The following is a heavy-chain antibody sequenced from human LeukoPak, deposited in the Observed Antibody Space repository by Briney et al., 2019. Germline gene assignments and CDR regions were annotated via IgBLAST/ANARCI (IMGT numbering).Heavy chain of an antibody. D-gene: IGHD2-15*01. Sequence: SETLSLTCAVYGGSFSGYYWSWIRQPPGKGLEWIGGINHSGSTNYNPSLKSRVTISVDTSKNQFSLKLSSVTAADTAVYYCASVYCSGGSCYSRYFDYWGQGTLVTVSS. CDR1: GGSFSGYY. J-gene: IGHJ4*02. CDR2: INHSGST. CDR3: ASVYCSGGSCYSRYFDY. V-gene: IGHV4-34*01.